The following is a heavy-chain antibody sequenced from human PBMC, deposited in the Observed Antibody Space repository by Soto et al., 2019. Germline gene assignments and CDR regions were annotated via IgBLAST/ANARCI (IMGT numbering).Heavy chain of an antibody. CDR1: GGSISSYY. CDR3: AGLQINYYHMDV. J-gene: IGHJ6*03. V-gene: IGHV4-59*01. CDR2: IYYSGSS. D-gene: IGHD1-1*01. Sequence: QVQLQESGPGLVKPSETLSLTCTVSGGSISSYYWNWIRQPPGQGLEWIGDIYYSGSSTYNPSLKSRVTISVDTSRNQFSLRLSSVTAADTAVYYCAGLQINYYHMDVWGKGTTVTVSS.